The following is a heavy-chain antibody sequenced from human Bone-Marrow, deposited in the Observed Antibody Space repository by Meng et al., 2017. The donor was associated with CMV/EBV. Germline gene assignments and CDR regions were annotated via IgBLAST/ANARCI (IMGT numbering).Heavy chain of an antibody. CDR2: ISTNGDST. Sequence: GESLKISCAASGFIFSSYAMTWVRRAPGKGLEWVSTISTNGDSTYAADSVKGRFTISRDNSKNTLYLQMKTLRAEDTATYDCVKGKHVQQWLLLDYWGQGTLVTVSS. V-gene: IGHV3-23*01. CDR3: VKGKHVQQWLLLDY. J-gene: IGHJ4*02. D-gene: IGHD6-19*01. CDR1: GFIFSSYA.